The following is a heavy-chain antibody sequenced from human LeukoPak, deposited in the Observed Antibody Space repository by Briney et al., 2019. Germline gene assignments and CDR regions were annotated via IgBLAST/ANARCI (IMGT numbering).Heavy chain of an antibody. Sequence: GGSLRLSCAASGFTFSSYSMSWVRQAPGKGLEWVANIKQDGSEKYYVDSVKGRFTISRDNAKNSLYLQMNSLRAEDTAVYYCARAAAGGQYYFDYWGQGTLVTVSS. V-gene: IGHV3-7*01. CDR1: GFTFSSYS. CDR2: IKQDGSEK. J-gene: IGHJ4*02. D-gene: IGHD6-13*01. CDR3: ARAAAGGQYYFDY.